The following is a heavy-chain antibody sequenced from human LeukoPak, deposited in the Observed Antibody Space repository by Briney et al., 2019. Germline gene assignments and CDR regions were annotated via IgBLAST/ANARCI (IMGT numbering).Heavy chain of an antibody. CDR3: ARGGHGSGSYYYYYYYYMDV. Sequence: SETLSLTCAVYGGSLSGYYWSWIRQPPGKGLEWIGEINHSGSTNYNPSLKSRVTISVDTSKNQFSLKLSSVTAADTAVYYCARGGHGSGSYYYYYYYYMDVWGKGTTVTVSS. CDR2: INHSGST. V-gene: IGHV4-34*01. CDR1: GGSLSGYY. D-gene: IGHD3-10*01. J-gene: IGHJ6*03.